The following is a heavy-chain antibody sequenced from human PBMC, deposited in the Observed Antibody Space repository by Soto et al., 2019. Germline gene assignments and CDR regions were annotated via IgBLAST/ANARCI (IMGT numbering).Heavy chain of an antibody. CDR2: INPSGGST. J-gene: IGHJ4*02. V-gene: IGHV1-46*03. CDR3: ARPWYSSSWPLFDY. CDR1: GYTFPRHY. D-gene: IGHD6-13*01. Sequence: ASVKVSCQASGYTFPRHYIHWVRQAPGQGLEWMGIINPSGGSTSYAQKFQGRVTMTRDTSTSTVYMELSSLRSEDTAVYYCARPWYSSSWPLFDYWGQGTLVTVSS.